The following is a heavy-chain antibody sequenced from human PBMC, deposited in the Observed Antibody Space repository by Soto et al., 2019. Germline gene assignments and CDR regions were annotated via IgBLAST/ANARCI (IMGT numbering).Heavy chain of an antibody. CDR1: GYTFTSYD. J-gene: IGHJ6*02. CDR3: ARVRRYDDSSGYYLGYYYYYGMDV. D-gene: IGHD3-22*01. V-gene: IGHV1-8*01. CDR2: MNPNSGNT. Sequence: QVQLVQSGAEVKKPGASVKVSCKASGYTFTSYDINWVRQATGQGLEWMGWMNPNSGNTGYAQKFQGRVTMTRNTSISTADMELSSLRSEDTAVYYCARVRRYDDSSGYYLGYYYYYGMDVWGQGTTVTVSS.